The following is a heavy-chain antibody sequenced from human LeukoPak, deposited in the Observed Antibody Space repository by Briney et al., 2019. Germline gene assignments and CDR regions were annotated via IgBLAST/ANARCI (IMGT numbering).Heavy chain of an antibody. Sequence: PGGPLRLSCAASGFTFSSFCMNWVRQAPGKGREWISYVNVHSSAIYYADSVRGHITMSRDNAKISLYLQMDSLTDEDTAVYYCARDYLYASDIWGQGTVVSVSS. J-gene: IGHJ3*02. CDR2: VNVHSSAI. CDR1: GFTFSSFC. V-gene: IGHV3-48*02. CDR3: ARDYLYASDI.